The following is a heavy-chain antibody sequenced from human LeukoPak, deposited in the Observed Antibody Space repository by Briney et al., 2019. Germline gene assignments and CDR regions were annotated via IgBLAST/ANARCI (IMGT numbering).Heavy chain of an antibody. D-gene: IGHD3-3*01. CDR1: GGSISSSSYY. CDR3: ARGKYLTTVWFDP. V-gene: IGHV4-39*07. J-gene: IGHJ5*02. Sequence: SETLSLTCTVSGGSISSSSYYWGWIRQPPGKGLEWIGSIYYSGSTYYNPSLKSRVTVSIDTSKKQFSLKLTSVTAADTAVYYCARGKYLTTVWFDPWGQGTLVTVSS. CDR2: IYYSGST.